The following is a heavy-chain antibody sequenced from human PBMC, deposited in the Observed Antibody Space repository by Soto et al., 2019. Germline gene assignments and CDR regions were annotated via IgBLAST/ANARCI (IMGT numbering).Heavy chain of an antibody. Sequence: PSETLSLTCAVYGGSFSGYYWSWIRQPPGKGLEWIGEINHSGSTNYNPSLKSRVTISVDTSKNQFSLKLSSVTAADTAVYYCARGRVLRFLEWSYQRYYYMDVWGKGTTVTVSS. CDR3: ARGRVLRFLEWSYQRYYYMDV. CDR2: INHSGST. J-gene: IGHJ6*03. V-gene: IGHV4-34*01. D-gene: IGHD3-3*01. CDR1: GGSFSGYY.